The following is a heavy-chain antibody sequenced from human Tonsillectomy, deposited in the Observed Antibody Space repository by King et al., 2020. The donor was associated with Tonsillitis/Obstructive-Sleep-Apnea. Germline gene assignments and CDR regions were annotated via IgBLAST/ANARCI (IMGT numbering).Heavy chain of an antibody. CDR3: ARTPNYYDSSGYRSDWFDP. CDR2: IDWDDDK. J-gene: IGHJ5*02. D-gene: IGHD3-22*01. V-gene: IGHV2-70*01. Sequence: TLKESGPALVKPTQTLTLTCTFSGFSLSTSGMCVSWIRQPPGKALEWLAHIDWDDDKYYSTSLKTRLTISKDTSKNQVVLTMTNMDPVDTATYYCARTPNYYDSSGYRSDWFDPWGQGTMVTVSS. CDR1: GFSLSTSGMC.